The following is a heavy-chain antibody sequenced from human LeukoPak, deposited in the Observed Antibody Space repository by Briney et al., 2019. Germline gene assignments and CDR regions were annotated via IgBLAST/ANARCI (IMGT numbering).Heavy chain of an antibody. D-gene: IGHD2-15*01. CDR2: IYYSGST. CDR3: ARPVVAASYWFDP. CDR1: GGSISSYY. J-gene: IGHJ5*02. Sequence: PSETLSLTCTVSGGSISSYYWGWIRQPPGKGLEWIGSIYYSGSTYYNPSLKSRVTISVDTSKNQFSLKLSSVTAADTAVYYCARPVVAASYWFDPWGQGTLVTVSS. V-gene: IGHV4-39*01.